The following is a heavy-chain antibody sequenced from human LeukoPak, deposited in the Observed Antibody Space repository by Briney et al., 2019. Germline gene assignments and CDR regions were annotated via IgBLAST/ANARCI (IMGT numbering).Heavy chain of an antibody. J-gene: IGHJ3*02. CDR1: GGSISSGSYY. CDR2: IYTSGST. D-gene: IGHD6-19*01. Sequence: PSETLSLTCTVSGGSISSGSYYWSWIRQPAGKGLEWIGRIYTSGSTNYNPSLKSRVTMSVDTSKNQFSLKLSSVTAADTAVYYCARHKYSSGWPPEGAFDIWGQGTMVTVSS. CDR3: ARHKYSSGWPPEGAFDI. V-gene: IGHV4-61*02.